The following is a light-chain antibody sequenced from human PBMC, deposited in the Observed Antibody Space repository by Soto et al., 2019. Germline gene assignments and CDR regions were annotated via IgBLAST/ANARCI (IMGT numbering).Light chain of an antibody. CDR2: KAS. J-gene: IGKJ1*01. CDR1: QSISSW. V-gene: IGKV1-5*03. CDR3: QQYNSYPWT. Sequence: DIEMTQSPSTLSASVRDRVTITCRASQSISSWLAWYQQKPGKAPKLLIYKASSLESGVPSRFSGSGSGTEFTLTISSLQPDDFATYYCQQYNSYPWTFGHGTKVEIK.